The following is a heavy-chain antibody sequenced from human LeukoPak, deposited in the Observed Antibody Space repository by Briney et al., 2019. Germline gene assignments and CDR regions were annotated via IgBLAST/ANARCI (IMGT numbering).Heavy chain of an antibody. D-gene: IGHD1-14*01. CDR3: ATVQNHIFHH. CDR2: IYYSGST. CDR1: GGSVSSGAYY. Sequence: SETLSLTCSVSGGSVSSGAYYWTWVRQRPGKGLEWIGFIYYSGSTYYSPSLKSRVTISIDTSKNQFSLKVTSVTAADTAVYYCATVQNHIFHHWGQGTLVTVSS. V-gene: IGHV4-31*03. J-gene: IGHJ4*02.